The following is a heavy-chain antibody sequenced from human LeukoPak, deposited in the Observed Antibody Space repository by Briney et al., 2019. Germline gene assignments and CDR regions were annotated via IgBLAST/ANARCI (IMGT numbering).Heavy chain of an antibody. CDR3: ARDLCSSTSCYERGFDY. V-gene: IGHV4-59*01. CDR1: GGSISSYY. J-gene: IGHJ4*02. Sequence: KPSATLSLTCTVSGGSISSYYWSWIRQPPGKGLEWIGYIYYSGSTNYNPSLKSRVTISVDTSKNQFSLKLSSVTAADTAVYYCARDLCSSTSCYERGFDYWGQGTLVTVSS. CDR2: IYYSGST. D-gene: IGHD2-2*01.